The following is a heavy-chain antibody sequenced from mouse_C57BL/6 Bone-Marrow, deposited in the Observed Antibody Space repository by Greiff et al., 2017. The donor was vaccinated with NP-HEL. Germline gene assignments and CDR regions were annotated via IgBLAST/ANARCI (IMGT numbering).Heavy chain of an antibody. D-gene: IGHD1-1*01. CDR2: IDPSDSYT. CDR1: GYTFTSYW. CDR3: ARERITTVVFDY. V-gene: IGHV1-69*01. Sequence: QVQLQQPGAELVLPGASVKLSCKASGYTFTSYWMHWVKQRPGQGLEWIGEIDPSDSYTTYNQKFKGKSTLTVDKSSSTAYMQLSSLTSEDSAVYYCARERITTVVFDYWGQGTTLTVSS. J-gene: IGHJ2*01.